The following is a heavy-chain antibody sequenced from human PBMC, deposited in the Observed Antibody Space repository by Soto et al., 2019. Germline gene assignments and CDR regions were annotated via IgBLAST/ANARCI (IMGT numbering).Heavy chain of an antibody. CDR2: IIPVFGTP. CDR1: GGTFRTFA. Sequence: QVQLVQSGAEVKEPGSSVKVSCKASGGTFRTFAISWVRQAPGQGPEWMGGIIPVFGTPNYAQKFQGRVTITADESTSTAYMELSSLRSEDTAVYYCARAGSTMVRGPLVYVLDVWGQGTTVTVSS. D-gene: IGHD3-10*01. J-gene: IGHJ6*02. V-gene: IGHV1-69*01. CDR3: ARAGSTMVRGPLVYVLDV.